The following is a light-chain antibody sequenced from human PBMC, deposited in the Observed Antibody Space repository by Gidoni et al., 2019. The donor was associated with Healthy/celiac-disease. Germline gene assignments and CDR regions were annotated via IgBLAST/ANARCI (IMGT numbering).Light chain of an antibody. V-gene: IGKV1-5*03. Sequence: DTQMTQSPSTLSASVGDRVTITCRASQSISSWLAWYQQKPGKAHKLLIYKASSLESGVPSRFSGSGSGTEFTLTISSLQPDDFATYYCQQYNSYSVTFGPGTKVDIK. CDR3: QQYNSYSVT. J-gene: IGKJ3*01. CDR2: KAS. CDR1: QSISSW.